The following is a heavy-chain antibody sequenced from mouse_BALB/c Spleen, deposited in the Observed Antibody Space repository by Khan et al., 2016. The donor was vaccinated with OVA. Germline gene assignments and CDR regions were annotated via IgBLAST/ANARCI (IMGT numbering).Heavy chain of an antibody. CDR1: GFSLTSYD. D-gene: IGHD1-1*01. V-gene: IGHV2-9-2*01. CDR3: VRSGKSYVSFYWYFDV. Sequence: QVQLKESGPGLVAPSQSLSITCTVSGFSLTSYDISWIRQPPGKGLEWLGVIWTGGGTNYNSAFMSSLSSSKENFKSQVFLKMNSLKNDDTDMYYSVRSGKSYVSFYWYFDVWGAGTTVTVSS. J-gene: IGHJ1*01. CDR2: IWTGGGT.